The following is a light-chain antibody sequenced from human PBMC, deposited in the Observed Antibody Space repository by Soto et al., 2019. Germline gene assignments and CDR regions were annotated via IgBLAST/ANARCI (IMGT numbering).Light chain of an antibody. J-gene: IGKJ1*01. V-gene: IGKV3-20*01. CDR1: QSVRSSY. Sequence: ELVWTQSPGTLSVSPGERATLSCRASQSVRSSYLAWYQQKPGQAPRLLIYGASNRATGIPDRFSGSGSGTDFTLTISRLEPEDFAVYYCQQYVSPWTFGQGTKVDI. CDR2: GAS. CDR3: QQYVSPWT.